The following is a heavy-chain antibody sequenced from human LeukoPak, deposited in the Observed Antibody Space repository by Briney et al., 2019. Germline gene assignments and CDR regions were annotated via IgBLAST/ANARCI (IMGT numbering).Heavy chain of an antibody. CDR3: ARGIAAAGFNWFDP. Sequence: SETLSLTCTVSGDSISSGNYWGWIRQPPGKGLEWIGSIYYSGSTYYNPSLKSRVTISVDTSKNQFSLKLSSVTAADTAVYYCARGIAAAGFNWFDPWGQGTLVTVSS. CDR1: GDSISSGNY. J-gene: IGHJ5*02. V-gene: IGHV4-38-2*02. D-gene: IGHD6-13*01. CDR2: IYYSGST.